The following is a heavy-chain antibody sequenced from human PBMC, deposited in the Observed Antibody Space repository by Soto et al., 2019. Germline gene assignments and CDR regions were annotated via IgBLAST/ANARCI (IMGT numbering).Heavy chain of an antibody. J-gene: IGHJ5*02. V-gene: IGHV1-18*04. CDR1: GYTFSSYG. CDR2: ISAYNGKT. D-gene: IGHD1-1*01. Sequence: ASVKVSCKASGYTFSSYGVSWVRQAPGQGXEWMGWISAYNGKTNYAQKFQGRLTMTTDTSTNTAYMEVRSLRSDDTAVYYCARATGYLAHSPSVGRFDPWGQGTLVTVSS. CDR3: ARATGYLAHSPSVGRFDP.